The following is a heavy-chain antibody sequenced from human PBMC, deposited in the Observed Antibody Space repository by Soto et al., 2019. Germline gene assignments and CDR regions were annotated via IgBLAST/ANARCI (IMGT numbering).Heavy chain of an antibody. CDR1: GGSISSYY. D-gene: IGHD6-13*01. CDR2: IYYSGST. Sequence: PSETLSLTCTVSGGSISSYYWSWIRQPPGKGLEWFGYIYYSGSTNYNPSLKSRVTISVDTSKNQFSLRLSSVTAADTAVYYCARGIRQRIAAAGTVVKYYFDYWGQGTLVTVS. V-gene: IGHV4-59*01. CDR3: ARGIRQRIAAAGTVVKYYFDY. J-gene: IGHJ4*02.